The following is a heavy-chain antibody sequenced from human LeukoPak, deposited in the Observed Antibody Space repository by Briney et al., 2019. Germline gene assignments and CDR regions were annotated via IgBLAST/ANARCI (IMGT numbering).Heavy chain of an antibody. Sequence: GGSLRLSCAASGFTFSSYAMHWVRQAPGRGLEWVAVISYDGSNKHYADSVKGRFTISRDNSKNTLYLQMNSLRAEDTAEYYCARGQQLPDYYYYYMDVWGHGTTVTVSS. CDR2: ISYDGSNK. D-gene: IGHD6-13*01. CDR1: GFTFSSYA. V-gene: IGHV3-30*01. CDR3: ARGQQLPDYYYYYMDV. J-gene: IGHJ6*03.